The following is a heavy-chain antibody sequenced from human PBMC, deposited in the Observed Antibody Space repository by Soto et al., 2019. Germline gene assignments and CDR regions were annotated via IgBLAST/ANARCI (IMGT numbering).Heavy chain of an antibody. CDR1: GDSVSSNSAA. CDR3: ARHIPHRRILGATPGYFDY. D-gene: IGHD1-26*01. J-gene: IGHJ4*02. V-gene: IGHV6-1*01. CDR2: TYYRSKWYN. Sequence: SQTLSLTCAISGDSVSSNSAAWNWIRQSPSRGLEWLGRTYYRSKWYNDYAVSVKSRITINPDTSKNQFSLKLNSVTAADTAAYYCARHIPHRRILGATPGYFDYWGQGTLVTVSS.